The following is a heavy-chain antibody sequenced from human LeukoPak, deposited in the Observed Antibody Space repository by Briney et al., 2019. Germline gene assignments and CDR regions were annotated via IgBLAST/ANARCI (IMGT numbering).Heavy chain of an antibody. Sequence: GGSLRLSCAASGFTFSDYYMTWIRQAPGKGLEWVSYISDFGNTIYYADSVKGRFTISRDNAKNSLYLQMNSLRVEDTAVYYCARDRYWYSSSMDYWGQGTLVTVSS. CDR1: GFTFSDYY. CDR2: ISDFGNTI. D-gene: IGHD6-6*01. CDR3: ARDRYWYSSSMDY. J-gene: IGHJ4*02. V-gene: IGHV3-11*01.